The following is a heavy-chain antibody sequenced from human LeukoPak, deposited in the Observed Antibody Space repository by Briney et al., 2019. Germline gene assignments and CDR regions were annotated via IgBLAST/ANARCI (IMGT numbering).Heavy chain of an antibody. J-gene: IGHJ6*02. Sequence: ASVKVSCKASGYTFTGYYMHWVRQAPGQGLEWMGWINPNSGGTNYAQKFQGRVTMTTDTSTSTAYMELRSLRSDDTAVYYCARETPPITHSSGWYEYYYYYYGMDVWGQGTTVTVSS. CDR1: GYTFTGYY. V-gene: IGHV1-2*02. CDR2: INPNSGGT. CDR3: ARETPPITHSSGWYEYYYYYYGMDV. D-gene: IGHD6-19*01.